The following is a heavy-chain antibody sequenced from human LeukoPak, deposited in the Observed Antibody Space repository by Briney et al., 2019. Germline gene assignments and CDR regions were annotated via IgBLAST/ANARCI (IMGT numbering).Heavy chain of an antibody. J-gene: IGHJ4*02. V-gene: IGHV1-18*01. CDR3: AKGVRGVIAYYFDY. CDR1: GYTFTGYG. D-gene: IGHD3-10*01. CDR2: ISAYNGNT. Sequence: ASVKVSCKASGYTFTGYGISWVRQAPGQGLEWMGWISAYNGNTNYAQKLQGRVTMTTDTSTSTAYMELRSLRSDDTAVYYCAKGVRGVIAYYFDYWGQGTLVTVSS.